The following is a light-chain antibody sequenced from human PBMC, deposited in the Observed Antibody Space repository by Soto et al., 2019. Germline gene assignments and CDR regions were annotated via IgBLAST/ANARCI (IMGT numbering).Light chain of an antibody. CDR2: EVS. CDR3: SSYAGSTAYV. CDR1: CSDVGGYNY. Sequence: QCVLTQPPYASGSPGQSGPISSTGTCSDVGGYNYVSWYQQHPGKAPKLMIYEVSKRPSGVPDRFSGSKSGNTASLTVSGLQAEDEADYYCSSYAGSTAYVFGTGTKVTVL. J-gene: IGLJ1*01. V-gene: IGLV2-8*01.